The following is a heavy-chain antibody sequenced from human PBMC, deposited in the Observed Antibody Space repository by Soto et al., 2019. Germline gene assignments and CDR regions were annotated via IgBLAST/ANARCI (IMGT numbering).Heavy chain of an antibody. CDR3: ARQPGGWFGMDV. CDR1: GYSFTSYW. V-gene: IGHV5-10-1*04. Sequence: GESLKISCKGSGYSFTSYWISWVRQMPGKGLEWMGRIDPSDSYTNYSPSFQGQVTISVNKSISTAYLQWRSLKASDTAMYYCARQPGGWFGMDVWGQGTTVTVSS. J-gene: IGHJ6*02. D-gene: IGHD6-19*01. CDR2: IDPSDSYT.